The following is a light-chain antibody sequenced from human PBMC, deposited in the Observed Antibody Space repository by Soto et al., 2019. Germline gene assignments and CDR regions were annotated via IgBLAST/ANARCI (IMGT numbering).Light chain of an antibody. Sequence: TSQGISSYLACYQQKPGKAPKLLIYAASTLQSGVPSRLSGSGSGTDFTITISCLQSEDFATYYCQQYYSYPWTFGQGTKVDIK. CDR2: AAS. CDR1: QGISSY. V-gene: IGKV1-8*01. J-gene: IGKJ1*01. CDR3: QQYYSYPWT.